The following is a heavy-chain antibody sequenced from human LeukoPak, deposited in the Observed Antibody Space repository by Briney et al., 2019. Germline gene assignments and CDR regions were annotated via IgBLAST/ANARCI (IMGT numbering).Heavy chain of an antibody. D-gene: IGHD6-13*01. CDR1: GFTFSSYA. CDR3: ARGFFIAAAGNWFDP. V-gene: IGHV4-34*01. CDR2: INHSGST. J-gene: IGHJ5*02. Sequence: GSLRLSCAASGFTFSSYAMHWVRQAPGKGLEWIGEINHSGSTNYNPSLKSRVTISVDTSKNQFSLKLSSVTAADTAVYYCARGFFIAAAGNWFDPWGQGTLVTVSS.